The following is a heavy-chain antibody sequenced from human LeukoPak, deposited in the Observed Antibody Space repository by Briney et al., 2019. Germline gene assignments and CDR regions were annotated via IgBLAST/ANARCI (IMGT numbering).Heavy chain of an antibody. CDR3: AKGGRARLLYYYYGMDV. Sequence: PGGSLRLSCAASGFTFSSYAMSWVRQAPGKGLEWVSAISGSGGSTYYADSVKGRFTISRDNSKNTLYLQMNSLRAEDTAVYYCAKGGRARLLYYYYGMDVWGQGTTVTVSS. D-gene: IGHD1-26*01. CDR1: GFTFSSYA. V-gene: IGHV3-23*01. J-gene: IGHJ6*02. CDR2: ISGSGGST.